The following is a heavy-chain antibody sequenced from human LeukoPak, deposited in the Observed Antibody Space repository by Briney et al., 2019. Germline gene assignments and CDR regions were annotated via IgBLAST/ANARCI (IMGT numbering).Heavy chain of an antibody. CDR1: GASISSYY. CDR3: AAHTAGRGSGY. J-gene: IGHJ4*02. D-gene: IGHD5-12*01. CDR2: IYDSGST. Sequence: SETLSLTCSVSGASISSYYWSWIRQPPGKGLEWIGHIYDSGSTKYNPSLKSRVTISADTSKNQFSLTLSSVTAADTAVYYCAAHTAGRGSGYWGQGILVAVSP. V-gene: IGHV4-59*08.